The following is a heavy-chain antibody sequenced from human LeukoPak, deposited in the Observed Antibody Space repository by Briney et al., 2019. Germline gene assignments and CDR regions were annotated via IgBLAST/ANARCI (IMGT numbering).Heavy chain of an antibody. V-gene: IGHV4-39*01. CDR2: ISYSGTT. Sequence: SETLSLTCTVSSASISSSPYFWGWIRQSPGKGLEWIGSISYSGTTYYNPSLRSRVTISVDTSKNQFSLKLTSVTAADTAVYYCAANSADYNTLGSSYKVWGQGTLVTVSS. CDR3: AANSADYNTLGSSYKV. J-gene: IGHJ4*02. CDR1: SASISSSPYF. D-gene: IGHD3-10*01.